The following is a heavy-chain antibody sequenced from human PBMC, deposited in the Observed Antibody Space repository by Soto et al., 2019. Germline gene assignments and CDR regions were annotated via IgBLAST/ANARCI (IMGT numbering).Heavy chain of an antibody. D-gene: IGHD3-16*01. J-gene: IGHJ4*02. Sequence: SETLSLTCAVSGGSISSGGYSWSWIRQPPGKGLEWIGYIYHSGSTYYNPSLKSRVTISVDRSKNQFSLKLSSVTAADTAVYYCARGLAGRGDYWGQGTLVTVSS. V-gene: IGHV4-30-2*01. CDR2: IYHSGST. CDR1: GGSISSGGYS. CDR3: ARGLAGRGDY.